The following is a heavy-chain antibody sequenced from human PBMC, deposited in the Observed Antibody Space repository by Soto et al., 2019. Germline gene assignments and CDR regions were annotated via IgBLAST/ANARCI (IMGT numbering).Heavy chain of an antibody. J-gene: IGHJ4*02. CDR1: GFSLTTSRMC. Sequence: ASGPTLVNPTQTLTLTCTFSGFSLTTSRMCVTWIRQPPGKALEWLALINWRDNKYYTTSLKTRLTLSKDTSKNQVVLTLTNMDPVDTGTYYCARILKGGTFDWLQIDCWGQGTLVTVSS. CDR2: INWRDNK. D-gene: IGHD3-9*01. CDR3: ARILKGGTFDWLQIDC. V-gene: IGHV2-70*01.